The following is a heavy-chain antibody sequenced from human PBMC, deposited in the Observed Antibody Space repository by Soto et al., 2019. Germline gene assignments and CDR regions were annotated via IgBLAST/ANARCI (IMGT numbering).Heavy chain of an antibody. V-gene: IGHV4-31*03. J-gene: IGHJ6*02. CDR3: ARDIPVAAAGYDYDGMDV. CDR2: IYYSGST. Sequence: SETLSLTCTVSGGSISSVGYYWSWIRQHPGKGLEWIGYIYYSGSTYYNPSLKSRVTISVDTSKNQFSLKLSSVTAADTAVYYCARDIPVAAAGYDYDGMDVWGQGTTVTVSS. CDR1: GGSISSVGYY. D-gene: IGHD6-13*01.